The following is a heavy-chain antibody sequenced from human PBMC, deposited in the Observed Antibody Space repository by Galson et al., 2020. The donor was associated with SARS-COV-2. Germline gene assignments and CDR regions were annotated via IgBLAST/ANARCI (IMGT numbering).Heavy chain of an antibody. CDR2: ITSSGSTI. CDR3: ARTRITIFGIVTPFDY. J-gene: IGHJ4*02. Sequence: GGSLRLSCAASGFTFSGYEMNWVRQAPGKGLEWVSYITSSGSTIYYADSVKGRFTISRDNAKNSLYLQMNSLRAEDTAVYYCARTRITIFGIVTPFDYWGQGTLVT. CDR1: GFTFSGYE. V-gene: IGHV3-48*03. D-gene: IGHD3-3*01.